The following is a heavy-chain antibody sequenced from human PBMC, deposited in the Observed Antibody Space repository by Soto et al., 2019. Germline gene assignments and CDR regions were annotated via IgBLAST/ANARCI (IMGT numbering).Heavy chain of an antibody. CDR3: ARRGSGSYYDY. J-gene: IGHJ4*02. CDR2: ISGSGDST. CDR1: GFTFSSYA. D-gene: IGHD1-26*01. V-gene: IGHV3-23*01. Sequence: EVQLLESGGGLVQPGGSLRLSCAASGFTFSSYAMRWVRQAPVQGLEWVSAISGSGDSTYYADSVKGRFTISRDNSKNTLYLQMNSLRGEETAVYYCARRGSGSYYDYWGQGTLVTVSS.